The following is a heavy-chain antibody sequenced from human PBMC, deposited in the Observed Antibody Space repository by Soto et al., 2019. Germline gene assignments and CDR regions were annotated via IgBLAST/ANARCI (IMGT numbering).Heavy chain of an antibody. J-gene: IGHJ6*02. Sequence: QVQLVQSGAEVKKSGSSVKVSCEASGGTFSSYGISWVRQAPGQGLEWMGGIIPMFRTANYAQKFQGRVTITADESTSTAYMELSSLRPEDTAVYYCARAYHGGTYVYYSAMAVWGQGTTVTVSS. D-gene: IGHD3-16*01. CDR3: ARAYHGGTYVYYSAMAV. CDR1: GGTFSSYG. V-gene: IGHV1-69*12. CDR2: IIPMFRTA.